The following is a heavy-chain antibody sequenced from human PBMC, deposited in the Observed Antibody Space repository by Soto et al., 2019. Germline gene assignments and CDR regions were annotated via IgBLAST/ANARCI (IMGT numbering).Heavy chain of an antibody. V-gene: IGHV3-74*01. CDR2: ISTDGTNT. CDR3: AKDISGRGSFYYYYGVDV. Sequence: GGSLRLSCTASTFTYWMHWVRHAPGEGLQWVAHISTDGTNTNYANSVKGRFTISRDNAKNSLYLQMNSLRAEDTALYYCAKDISGRGSFYYYYGVDVWGQGTTVTVSS. D-gene: IGHD1-26*01. CDR1: TFTYW. J-gene: IGHJ6*02.